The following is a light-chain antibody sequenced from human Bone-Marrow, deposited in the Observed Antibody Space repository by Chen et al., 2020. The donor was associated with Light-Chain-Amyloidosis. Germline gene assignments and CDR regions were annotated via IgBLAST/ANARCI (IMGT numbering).Light chain of an antibody. CDR3: QHLNSYLFA. J-gene: IGKJ3*01. CDR2: ATS. CDR1: QDIGDH. Sequence: DIQLTQSPSFLSASVGDRVTITCRASQDIGDHLAWFQQTPGKAPKLLIYATSTLQTGVPSRFSGSGSGTQFTRTISSLQPEDFATYYCQHLNSYLFAFGPGTKVDFK. V-gene: IGKV1-9*01.